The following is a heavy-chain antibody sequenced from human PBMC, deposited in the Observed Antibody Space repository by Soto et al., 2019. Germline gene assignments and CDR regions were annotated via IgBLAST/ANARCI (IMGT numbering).Heavy chain of an antibody. Sequence: EVQLEESGGDLVQPGGSLRLSCAASGFTLSAYWMTWVRQAPGKGLEWVANINRDGSKKSYLDSVRGRFTIFRDNVGNSLYLQMDSLRADDTALYYCARDVSPGSSGLYLDAFDIWGQGTMVTVSS. CDR3: ARDVSPGSSGLYLDAFDI. V-gene: IGHV3-7*05. J-gene: IGHJ3*02. CDR2: INRDGSKK. D-gene: IGHD6-25*01. CDR1: GFTLSAYW.